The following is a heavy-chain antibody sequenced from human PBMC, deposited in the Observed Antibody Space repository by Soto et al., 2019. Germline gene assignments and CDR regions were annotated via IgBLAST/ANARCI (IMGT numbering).Heavy chain of an antibody. J-gene: IGHJ6*02. CDR3: VRSGNSYSFDYYYNMDV. D-gene: IGHD3-10*01. V-gene: IGHV3-30*03. Sequence: XVSLRLSCAASAFTFRSYGMHWVRQAPDKGPEWVAVISHDVTNKYYEDSVKGRFTISRDNSKNTLYLQMNSLRAEDTAVYYCVRSGNSYSFDYYYNMDVWGRGTTVTVSS. CDR1: AFTFRSYG. CDR2: ISHDVTNK.